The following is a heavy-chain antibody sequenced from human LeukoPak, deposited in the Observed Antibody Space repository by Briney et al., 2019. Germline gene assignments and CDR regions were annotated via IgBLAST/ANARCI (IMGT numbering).Heavy chain of an antibody. CDR3: ARPRHTAMVIGFDY. CDR1: GGTFSSYA. V-gene: IGHV1-69*05. CDR2: IIPIFGTA. Sequence: SVKVSCKASGGTFSSYAISWVRQAPGQGLEWMGGIIPIFGTANYAQKFQGRVTITTDESTSTAYMELSGLRSEDTAVYYCARPRHTAMVIGFDYWGQGTLVTVSS. D-gene: IGHD5-18*01. J-gene: IGHJ4*02.